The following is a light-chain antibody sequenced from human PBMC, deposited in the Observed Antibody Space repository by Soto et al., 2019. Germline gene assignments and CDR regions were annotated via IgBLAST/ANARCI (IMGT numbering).Light chain of an antibody. CDR2: GAS. V-gene: IGKV3-20*01. Sequence: EIVLTQSPGTLSLSPGERATLSCRASQSVSNNYLAWYQQKPGQAPRLLIYGASNRATGIPDRFSGSGSGTDFTLTITRLEPEDFVVYYCHQYATSPQTFGQGTKV. J-gene: IGKJ1*01. CDR1: QSVSNNY. CDR3: HQYATSPQT.